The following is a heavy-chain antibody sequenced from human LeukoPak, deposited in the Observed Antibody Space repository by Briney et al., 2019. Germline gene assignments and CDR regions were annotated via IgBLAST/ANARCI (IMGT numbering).Heavy chain of an antibody. J-gene: IGHJ3*02. CDR1: GGSISSGGYY. CDR2: IHYSGST. CDR3: ARGHRDDAFDI. D-gene: IGHD5-24*01. V-gene: IGHV4-31*03. Sequence: SETLSLTCTVSGGSISSGGYYWSWIRQHPGKGLEWIGYIHYSGSTYYNPSLKSRVTVSVDTSKNQFSLKLSSVTAADTAVYYCARGHRDDAFDIWGQGTMVTVSS.